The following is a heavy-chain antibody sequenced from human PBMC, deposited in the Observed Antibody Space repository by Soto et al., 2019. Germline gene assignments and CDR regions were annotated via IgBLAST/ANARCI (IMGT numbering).Heavy chain of an antibody. CDR3: ARGTGLYCSSTSCSYYYYYMDV. D-gene: IGHD2-2*01. V-gene: IGHV1-18*01. CDR1: GYTFTSYG. CDR2: ISAYNGNT. J-gene: IGHJ6*03. Sequence: ASVKVSCTASGYTFTSYGISWVRQAPGQGLEWMGWISAYNGNTNYAQKLQGRVTMTTDTSTSTAYMELRSLGSDDTAVYYCARGTGLYCSSTSCSYYYYYMDVWGKGTTVTVSS.